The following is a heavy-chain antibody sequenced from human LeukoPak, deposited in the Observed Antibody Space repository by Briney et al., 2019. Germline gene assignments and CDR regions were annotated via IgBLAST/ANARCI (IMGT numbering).Heavy chain of an antibody. CDR3: AKQKIVVVMDFDY. V-gene: IGHV3-48*01. Sequence: PGGSLRLSCADSGFSFSSYSMNWVRQAPAKGQERVSYISSSSSTIYYADSVKGGVTISSDNAKNSLFLQMNSLRAEDAAVYYCAKQKIVVVMDFDYWGQGTLVTVSS. CDR1: GFSFSSYS. J-gene: IGHJ4*02. D-gene: IGHD3-22*01. CDR2: ISSSSSTI.